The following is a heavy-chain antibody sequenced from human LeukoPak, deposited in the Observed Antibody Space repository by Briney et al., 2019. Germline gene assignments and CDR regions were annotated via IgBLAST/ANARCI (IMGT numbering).Heavy chain of an antibody. CDR1: GGSISTYY. V-gene: IGHV4-59*01. J-gene: IGHJ3*02. CDR2: VVYSGST. Sequence: SETLSLTCSVSGGSISTYYWGWIRQSPGEGLEWIGYVVYSGSTNYNPSLKSRVTISVDTSKDSFSLKMTSVTAADTAVYYCARVMCSGGSCYGAFDIWGQGTMVTVSS. D-gene: IGHD2-15*01. CDR3: ARVMCSGGSCYGAFDI.